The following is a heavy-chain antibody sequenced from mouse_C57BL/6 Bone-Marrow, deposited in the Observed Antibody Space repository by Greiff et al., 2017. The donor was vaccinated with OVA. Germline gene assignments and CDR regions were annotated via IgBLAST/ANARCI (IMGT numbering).Heavy chain of an antibody. CDR3: ASGGYYLYYYARDY. Sequence: QVQLQQPGAELVKPGASVKMSCKASGYTFTSYWITWVKQRPGHGLEWIGDIYPGSGSTNYNEKFKSKATLTVDTSSSTAYMQLSSLTSEDSAVYYCASGGYYLYYYARDYWGQGTSVTVSS. CDR2: IYPGSGST. V-gene: IGHV1-55*01. D-gene: IGHD2-3*01. J-gene: IGHJ4*01. CDR1: GYTFTSYW.